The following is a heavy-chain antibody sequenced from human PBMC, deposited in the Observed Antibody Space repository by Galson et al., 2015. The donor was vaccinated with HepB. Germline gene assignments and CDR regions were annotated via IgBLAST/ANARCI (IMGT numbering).Heavy chain of an antibody. V-gene: IGHV1-69*13. J-gene: IGHJ6*03. Sequence: SLKVSCNASGGTFSTYAISWLRQAPGQGLEWVRAIIPIFGTANYAQKFQGRVTITADESTTTAYMKLSSLRSEDTAVYYCASLDCRGGSCLTPSYYMDDWGKGTPVTVSS. CDR3: ASLDCRGGSCLTPSYYMDD. CDR2: IIPIFGTA. D-gene: IGHD2-15*01. CDR1: GGTFSTYA.